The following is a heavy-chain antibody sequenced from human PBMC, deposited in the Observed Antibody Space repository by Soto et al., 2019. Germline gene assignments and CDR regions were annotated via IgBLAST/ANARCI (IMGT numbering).Heavy chain of an antibody. Sequence: QLQLQESGSGLVEPSQTLSLTCAVSGGSIRSGGYSWSWIRQPPGKGLEWIGFMYHTGSTDYNPSRKSRVTIAADRSKTQFSLKLSSVTAADTAVYYCARGAGTQYYYTMDVWGQGTTVTVSS. CDR2: MYHTGST. CDR1: GGSIRSGGYS. J-gene: IGHJ6*02. V-gene: IGHV4-30-2*01. CDR3: ARGAGTQYYYTMDV.